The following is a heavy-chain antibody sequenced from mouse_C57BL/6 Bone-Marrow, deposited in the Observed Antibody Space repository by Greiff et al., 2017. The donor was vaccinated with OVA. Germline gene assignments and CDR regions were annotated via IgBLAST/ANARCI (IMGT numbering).Heavy chain of an antibody. J-gene: IGHJ1*03. CDR1: GFTFSSYG. Sequence: EVQRVESGGDLVKPGGSLKLSCAASGFTFSSYGMSWVRQTPDKRLEWVATISSGGSYTYYPDSVKGRFTISRDNAKNTLYLQMSSLKSEDTAMYDCARPPGSSSWYFDVWGTGTTVTVSS. D-gene: IGHD1-1*01. CDR2: ISSGGSYT. CDR3: ARPPGSSSWYFDV. V-gene: IGHV5-6*01.